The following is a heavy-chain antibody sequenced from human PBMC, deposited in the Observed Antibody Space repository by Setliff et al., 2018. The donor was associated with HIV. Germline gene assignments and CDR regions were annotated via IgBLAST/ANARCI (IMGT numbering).Heavy chain of an antibody. V-gene: IGHV4-59*01. CDR3: ARGGTSSNWFDP. Sequence: NPSETLSLTCIVSGASISSDTWSWIRQPPGKGLQWIGFTYNSEMINYNPSLKSRVSMSLDTSKNQFSLKLTSVTAADTAVYYCARGGTSSNWFDPWGQGTLVTVSS. CDR2: TYNSEMI. CDR1: GASISSDT. J-gene: IGHJ5*02. D-gene: IGHD1-26*01.